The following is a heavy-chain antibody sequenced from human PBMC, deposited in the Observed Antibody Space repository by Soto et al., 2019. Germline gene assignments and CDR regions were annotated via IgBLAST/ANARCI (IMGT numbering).Heavy chain of an antibody. CDR2: ISYDGSNK. CDR1: GFTFSSYA. Sequence: QVQLVESGGGVVQPGRSLRLSCAASGFTFSSYAMHWVRQAPGKGLEWVAVISYDGSNKYYADSVKGRFTISRDNSKNTLYLQMNSLRAEDKAVYYCARDGPGNDAFDIWGQGTMVTVSS. CDR3: ARDGPGNDAFDI. J-gene: IGHJ3*02. D-gene: IGHD1-26*01. V-gene: IGHV3-30-3*01.